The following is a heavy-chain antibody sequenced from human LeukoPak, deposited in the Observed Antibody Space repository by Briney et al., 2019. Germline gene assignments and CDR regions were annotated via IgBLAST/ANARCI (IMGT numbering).Heavy chain of an antibody. CDR3: ARSNGLRYFDR. Sequence: GGSLRLSCAASGFTFSNYAMSWVRQAPGKGLEWVSAISGSGGSTYYADSVKGRFTISRDNSKNTLYLQMNSLRVDDTAVYYCARSNGLRYFDRWGQGTLVTVSS. V-gene: IGHV3-23*01. CDR1: GFTFSNYA. J-gene: IGHJ4*02. CDR2: ISGSGGST. D-gene: IGHD4-11*01.